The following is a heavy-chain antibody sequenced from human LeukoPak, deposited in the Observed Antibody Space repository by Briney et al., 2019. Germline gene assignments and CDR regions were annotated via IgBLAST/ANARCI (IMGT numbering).Heavy chain of an antibody. J-gene: IGHJ4*02. CDR1: GYTFTTYT. Sequence: GASVKVSCKASGYTFTTYTMNWVRQAPGQGLEWMGWINTNTGNPTYAQGFTGRFVFSLDTSVSTTYLQISSLKADDTAVYYCARGGRGFDYWGQGTLVTVSS. CDR2: INTNTGNP. V-gene: IGHV7-4-1*02. CDR3: ARGGRGFDY. D-gene: IGHD3-10*01.